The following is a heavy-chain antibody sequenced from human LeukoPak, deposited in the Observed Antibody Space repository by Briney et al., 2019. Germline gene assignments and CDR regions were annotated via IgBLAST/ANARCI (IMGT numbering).Heavy chain of an antibody. CDR2: ISWNSGSI. Sequence: GGALRLSCAASGFTFDDYAMHWVRQAPGKGLEWVSGISWNSGSIGYADSVKGRFTISRDNAKNSLYLQMNSLRAEDTALYYCAKRGIAAAGTYFDYWGQGTLVTVSS. D-gene: IGHD6-13*01. CDR3: AKRGIAAAGTYFDY. J-gene: IGHJ4*02. V-gene: IGHV3-9*01. CDR1: GFTFDDYA.